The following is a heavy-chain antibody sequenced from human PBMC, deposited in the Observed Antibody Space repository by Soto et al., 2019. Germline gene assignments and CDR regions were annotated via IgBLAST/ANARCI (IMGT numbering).Heavy chain of an antibody. CDR1: GFSLNTTGVG. J-gene: IGHJ4*02. V-gene: IGHV2-5*01. CDR2: IHWNDDQ. D-gene: IGHD3-3*01. Sequence: QITLKESGPTLVKPTQTVTLTCTFSGFSLNTTGVGVGWIRQPPGKALEWLALIHWNDDQDYSPSLKSRLAITHDTSQNQVVHTMTDMDPVDTATYYCAHSPRLYDSWTGYYNFDSWGQGILVTVSS. CDR3: AHSPRLYDSWTGYYNFDS.